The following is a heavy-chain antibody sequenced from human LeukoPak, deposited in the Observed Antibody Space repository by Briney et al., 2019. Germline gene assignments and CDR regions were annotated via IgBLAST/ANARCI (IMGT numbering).Heavy chain of an antibody. CDR1: GFTFDDYG. V-gene: IGHV3-20*04. J-gene: IGHJ4*02. CDR2: IHWNGGST. Sequence: GGSLRLSCAASGFTFDDYGMSWVRQAPGKGLEWVAGIHWNGGSTGYVDSVKGRFTISRDNAKNTLYLQMNSLRAEDTAVYYCATLLGAPYWGQGTLVTVSS. CDR3: ATLLGAPY.